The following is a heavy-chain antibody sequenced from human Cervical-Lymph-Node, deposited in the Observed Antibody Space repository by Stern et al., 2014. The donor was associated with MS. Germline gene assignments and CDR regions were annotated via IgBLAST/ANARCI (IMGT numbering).Heavy chain of an antibody. CDR2: ISNGGRNI. Sequence: EVQLVESGGGLVRPGGSLRLSCSASGLSFSNSDMTWVRQVPGEGLQWVSSISNGGRNIYYADSVRCRFTISRDNAKNSLYLQMNSLRDDDTAVYYCAREVWSGYPDFYYGMDVWGQGTTVTVSS. J-gene: IGHJ6*02. CDR3: AREVWSGYPDFYYGMDV. CDR1: GLSFSNSD. D-gene: IGHD3-3*01. V-gene: IGHV3-21*01.